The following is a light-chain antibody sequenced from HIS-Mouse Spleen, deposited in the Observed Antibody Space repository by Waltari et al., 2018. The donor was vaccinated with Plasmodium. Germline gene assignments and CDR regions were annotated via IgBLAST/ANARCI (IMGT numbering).Light chain of an antibody. J-gene: IGLJ3*02. Sequence: SYELTQPPPVSVSPGQTARITSSGDALPTTYAYWYQQKSGQAPVLVIYEDSKRPSGIPERFSGSSSGTMATLTISGAQVEDEADYYCYSTDSSGNHRVFGGGTKLTVL. CDR1: ALPTTY. CDR2: EDS. CDR3: YSTDSSGNHRV. V-gene: IGLV3-10*01.